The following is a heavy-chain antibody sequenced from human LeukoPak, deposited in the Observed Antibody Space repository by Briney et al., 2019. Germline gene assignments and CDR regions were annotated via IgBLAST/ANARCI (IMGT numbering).Heavy chain of an antibody. CDR1: GFIFSSYG. CDR2: IRSDGSDK. Sequence: GGSLRLSCAASGFIFSSYGMHWVRQPPGKGLEWVAFIRSDGSDKYYVDSVKGRFTISRDNSKNTLWLQMNSLRTEDTAVYYCAKHDSSSDFWGQGTLVTVSS. J-gene: IGHJ4*02. CDR3: AKHDSSSDF. V-gene: IGHV3-30*02. D-gene: IGHD3-22*01.